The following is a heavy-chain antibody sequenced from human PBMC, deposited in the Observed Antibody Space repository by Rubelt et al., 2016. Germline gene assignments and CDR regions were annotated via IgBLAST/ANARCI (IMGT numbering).Heavy chain of an antibody. CDR1: GYTFTGYY. Sequence: QVQLVQSGAEVKKPGASVKVSCKASGYTFTGYYMHWVRQAPGQGLEWMGWINPNSGGTNYAQKFQGRVTRTRDTSVSTAYMELSRLTSDDTAVYYCARGNSGYDYGLVYWGQGTLVTVSS. CDR2: INPNSGGT. J-gene: IGHJ4*02. V-gene: IGHV1-2*02. D-gene: IGHD5-12*01. CDR3: ARGNSGYDYGLVY.